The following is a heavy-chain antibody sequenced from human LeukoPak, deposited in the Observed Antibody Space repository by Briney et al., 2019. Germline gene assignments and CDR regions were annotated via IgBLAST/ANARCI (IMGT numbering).Heavy chain of an antibody. Sequence: GGSLRLSCAASGFTFSSYGMHWVRQAPGKGLEWVAVIWYDGSNKYYADSVKGRFTISRDNSKNTLYLQMNSLRAENTGVYYCAKDASWSAGTFLIDYWGQGTLVTVSS. CDR1: GFTFSSYG. D-gene: IGHD1-1*01. V-gene: IGHV3-33*06. CDR3: AKDASWSAGTFLIDY. CDR2: IWYDGSNK. J-gene: IGHJ4*02.